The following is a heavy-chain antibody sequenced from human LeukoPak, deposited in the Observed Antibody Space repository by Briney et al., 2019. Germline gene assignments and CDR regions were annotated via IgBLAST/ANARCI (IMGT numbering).Heavy chain of an antibody. V-gene: IGHV3-30*04. CDR3: ARALQYYDILTGYH. CDR2: ISYDGSNK. D-gene: IGHD3-9*01. CDR1: GFTFSSYE. J-gene: IGHJ5*02. Sequence: GGSLRLSCTASGFTFSSYEMNWVRQAPGKGLEWVAVISYDGSNKYYADSVKGRFTISRDNSKNTLYLQMNSLRAEDTAVYYCARALQYYDILTGYHWGQGTLVTVSS.